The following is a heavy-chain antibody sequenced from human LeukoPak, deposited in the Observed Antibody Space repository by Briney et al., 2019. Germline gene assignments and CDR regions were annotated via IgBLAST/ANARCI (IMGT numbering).Heavy chain of an antibody. CDR1: GFIFNSYA. CDR2: LSGNGDTT. CDR3: AKDRSWGLDY. D-gene: IGHD7-27*01. Sequence: GGSLRLSCAASGFIFNSYAMSWVRQAPGKGLEWVSALSGNGDTTYYADSVKGRFTISRDNSKDTLYLQMNSLRAEDTAIYYCAKDRSWGLDYWGQGTLVIVSS. J-gene: IGHJ4*02. V-gene: IGHV3-23*01.